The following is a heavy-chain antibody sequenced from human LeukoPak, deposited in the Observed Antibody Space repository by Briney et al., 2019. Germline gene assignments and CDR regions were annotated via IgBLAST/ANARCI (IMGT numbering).Heavy chain of an antibody. Sequence: ASVKVSCKASGYTFTSYAMNWVRQAPGQGLEWMGWINTNTGSPTYAQGFTGRFVFSLDTSFSTAYLQISSLKAEDTAVYYCARDGYYDFWSGYYSHDYWGQGTLVTVSS. D-gene: IGHD3-3*01. CDR1: GYTFTSYA. CDR2: INTNTGSP. J-gene: IGHJ4*02. V-gene: IGHV7-4-1*02. CDR3: ARDGYYDFWSGYYSHDY.